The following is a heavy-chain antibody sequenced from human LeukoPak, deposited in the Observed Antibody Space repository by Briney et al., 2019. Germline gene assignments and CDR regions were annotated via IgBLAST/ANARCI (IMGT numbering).Heavy chain of an antibody. CDR3: STRNILAWYFDL. D-gene: IGHD3-9*01. CDR2: INHSGST. Sequence: SETLSLTCAVYGGSFSGYYWSWIRRPPGKGLEWIGEINHSGSTNYNPSLKSRVTISVDTSKNQFSLKLTSVTAADTAVYYCSTRNILAWYFDLWGRGTLVTVSS. J-gene: IGHJ2*01. V-gene: IGHV4-34*01. CDR1: GGSFSGYY.